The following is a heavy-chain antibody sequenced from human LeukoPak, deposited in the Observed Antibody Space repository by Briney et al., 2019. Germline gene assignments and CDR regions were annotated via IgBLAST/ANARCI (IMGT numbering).Heavy chain of an antibody. J-gene: IGHJ4*02. CDR3: ASTLGGGGEFFPN. V-gene: IGHV1-2*02. D-gene: IGHD3-16*01. CDR2: IDPNSGGT. CDR1: GYTFTDYY. Sequence: ASVKVSCKASGYTFTDYYIHWVRQAPGQGLEWMGWIDPNSGGTDYAQKFQGRVTMTRDTSISTAYMELSRLRSDDTAVYYCASTLGGGGEFFPNWGQGTLVTVSS.